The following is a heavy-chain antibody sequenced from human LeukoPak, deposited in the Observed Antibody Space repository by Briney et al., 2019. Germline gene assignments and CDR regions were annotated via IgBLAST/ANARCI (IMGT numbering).Heavy chain of an antibody. Sequence: SETLPLTCTVSGGSISSYYWSWLRQPPGKGLEWIGYIYYSGSTNYNPSLKSRVTISVDTSKNQFSLKLSSVTAADTAVYYCARGGPYCGGDCYWVDYWGQGTLVTVSS. D-gene: IGHD2-21*02. V-gene: IGHV4-59*01. CDR2: IYYSGST. CDR3: ARGGPYCGGDCYWVDY. CDR1: GGSISSYY. J-gene: IGHJ4*02.